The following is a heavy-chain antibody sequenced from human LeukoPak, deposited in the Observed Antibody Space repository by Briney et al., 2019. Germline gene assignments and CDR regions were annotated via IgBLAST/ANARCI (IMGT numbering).Heavy chain of an antibody. Sequence: SETLSLTCAVYGGSFSGYYWSWIRQPPGKGLEWIGEINHSGSTNYNPSLKSRVTISVDTSKNQFSLKLSSVTAADTAVYYCAIGGIYRSSTSCYSWFDPWGQGTLVTVSS. D-gene: IGHD2-2*02. CDR3: AIGGIYRSSTSCYSWFDP. V-gene: IGHV4-34*01. CDR2: INHSGST. J-gene: IGHJ5*02. CDR1: GGSFSGYY.